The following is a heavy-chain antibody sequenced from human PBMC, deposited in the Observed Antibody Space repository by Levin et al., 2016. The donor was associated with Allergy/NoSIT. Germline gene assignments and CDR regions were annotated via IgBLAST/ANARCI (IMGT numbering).Heavy chain of an antibody. J-gene: IGHJ6*02. CDR2: INPSGGST. Sequence: WVRQAPGQGLEWMGIINPSGGSTSYAQKFQGRVTMTRDTSTSTVYMELSSLRSEDTAVYYCARATYGMDVWGQGTTVTVSS. V-gene: IGHV1-46*01. CDR3: ARATYGMDV.